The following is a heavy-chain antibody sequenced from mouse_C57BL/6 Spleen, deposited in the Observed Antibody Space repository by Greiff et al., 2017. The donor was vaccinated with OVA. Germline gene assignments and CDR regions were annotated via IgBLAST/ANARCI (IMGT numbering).Heavy chain of an antibody. J-gene: IGHJ4*01. Sequence: EVQLQQSGPELVKPGASVKIPCKASGYTFTDSNMDWVKQSHGKSLEWIGDITPNNGGTIYNQKFKGKATLTVDKSSSTAYMELRGLTAEDTAVYYCARSSGYVPKDYWGQGTSVTVSS. CDR2: ITPNNGGT. CDR1: GYTFTDSN. CDR3: ARSSGYVPKDY. V-gene: IGHV1-18*01. D-gene: IGHD3-2*02.